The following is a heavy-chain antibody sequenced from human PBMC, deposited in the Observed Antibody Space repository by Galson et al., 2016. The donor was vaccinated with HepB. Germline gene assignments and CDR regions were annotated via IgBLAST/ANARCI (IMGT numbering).Heavy chain of an antibody. D-gene: IGHD2-2*01. CDR1: GFNIRDYS. V-gene: IGHV3-21*01. J-gene: IGHJ4*01. CDR2: IEGDANHI. Sequence: SLRLSCAASGFNIRDYSMNWLRQAPGKGLEWVSHIEGDANHIHYSHSLKGRFTISRDIAKNSLYLEMSGLGAEDTAVYYCARGHCGSTNCHLYFDYWGQGTLVTVSS. CDR3: ARGHCGSTNCHLYFDY.